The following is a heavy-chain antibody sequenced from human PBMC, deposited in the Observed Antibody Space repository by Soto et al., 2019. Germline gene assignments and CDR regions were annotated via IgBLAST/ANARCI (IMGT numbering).Heavy chain of an antibody. J-gene: IGHJ6*02. CDR2: ISAYNGNT. V-gene: IGHV1-18*04. D-gene: IGHD3-16*01. CDR1: GYTFTSYG. Sequence: GASVKVSCKASGYTFTSYGISWVRQAPGQGLEWMGWISAYNGNTNYEQKLQGRVTMTTDTYTSIDYMEMRSLLSDDTAVYYWARSSDGYLDGGREGYGMDVWGQGTTVTVSS. CDR3: ARSSDGYLDGGREGYGMDV.